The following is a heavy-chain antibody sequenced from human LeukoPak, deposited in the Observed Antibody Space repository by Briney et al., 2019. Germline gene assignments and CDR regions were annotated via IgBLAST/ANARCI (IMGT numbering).Heavy chain of an antibody. CDR3: ARHLISIWPNYYYYYYMDV. D-gene: IGHD6-13*01. V-gene: IGHV4-34*01. J-gene: IGHJ6*03. CDR1: GGSFSGYY. CDR2: INHSGST. Sequence: SETLSLTCAVYGGSFSGYYWSWIRQPPGKGLEWIGEINHSGSTNYNPSLKSRVTISVDTSKNQFSLKLSSVTAADTAVYYCARHLISIWPNYYYYYYMDVWGKGTTVTISS.